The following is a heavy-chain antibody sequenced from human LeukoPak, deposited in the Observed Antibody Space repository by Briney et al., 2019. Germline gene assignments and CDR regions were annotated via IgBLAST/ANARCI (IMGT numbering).Heavy chain of an antibody. CDR2: IYYSGST. J-gene: IGHJ6*03. V-gene: IGHV4-39*07. CDR1: GGSISSSSYY. D-gene: IGHD3-16*01. CDR3: ARRLGGELGRYYMDV. Sequence: SETLSLTCTVSGGSISSSSYYWGWIRQPPGKGLEWIGSIYYSGSTNYNPSLKSRVTISVDTSKNQFSLKLSSVTAADTAVYYCARRLGGELGRYYMDVWGKGTTVTISS.